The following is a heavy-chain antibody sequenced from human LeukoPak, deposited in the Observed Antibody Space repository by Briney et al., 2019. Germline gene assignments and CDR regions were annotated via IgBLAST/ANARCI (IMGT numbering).Heavy chain of an antibody. CDR1: GFTFSSYW. CDR3: ARLMSGRYSSFDY. Sequence: AGGSLRLSCAASGFTFSSYWMSWVRQAPGKGLEWVANIKQDGSEKYYVDSVKGRFTISRDNAKNSLYLQMNSLRAEDTAVYYCARLMSGRYSSFDYWGQGTLVTVSS. V-gene: IGHV3-7*01. CDR2: IKQDGSEK. D-gene: IGHD3-3*01. J-gene: IGHJ4*02.